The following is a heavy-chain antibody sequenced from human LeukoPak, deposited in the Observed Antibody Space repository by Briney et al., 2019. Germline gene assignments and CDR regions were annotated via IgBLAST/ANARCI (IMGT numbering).Heavy chain of an antibody. D-gene: IGHD5-18*01. CDR1: GYTFTSYY. V-gene: IGHV1-46*01. CDR3: ARAISGYSYGFCYYYMDV. Sequence: ASVKVSCKASGYTFTSYYMHWVRQAPGQGLEWMGIINPSGGSTSYAQKFQGRVTMTRDMSTSTVYMELSSLRSEDTAVYYCARAISGYSYGFCYYYMDVWGKGTTVTVSS. J-gene: IGHJ6*03. CDR2: INPSGGST.